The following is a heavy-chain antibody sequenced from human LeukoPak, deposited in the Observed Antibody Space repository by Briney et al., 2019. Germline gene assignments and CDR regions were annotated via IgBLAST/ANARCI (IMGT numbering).Heavy chain of an antibody. CDR3: AREDWNQGGYYYGMDV. V-gene: IGHV3-48*03. CDR1: GFTFSSYE. CDR2: ISSSGSTI. J-gene: IGHJ6*02. Sequence: GGSLRLSCGASGFTFSSYEVKWVREAPGKGLGWVSYISSSGSTIYYADSVKGRFTISRDNAKNSLSLQMNSLRAEDTALYYCAREDWNQGGYYYGMDVWGQGTTVTVSS. D-gene: IGHD1-1*01.